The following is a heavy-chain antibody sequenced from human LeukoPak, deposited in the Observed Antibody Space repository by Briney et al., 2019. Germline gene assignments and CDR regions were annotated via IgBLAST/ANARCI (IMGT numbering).Heavy chain of an antibody. CDR2: IEPNNGDT. V-gene: IGHV1-2*02. CDR1: GYTFTGYY. D-gene: IGHD1-20*01. CDR3: ARDYFTFTARSYNFFDP. J-gene: IGHJ5*02. Sequence: GASVKVSCKASGYTFTGYYMHWVRQAPGQGLEWMGWIEPNNGDTNYPKKFQGRITMTRDTYISTEYMELTRLTYADTAVYFRARDYFTFTARSYNFFDPWGQGSLVTVSS.